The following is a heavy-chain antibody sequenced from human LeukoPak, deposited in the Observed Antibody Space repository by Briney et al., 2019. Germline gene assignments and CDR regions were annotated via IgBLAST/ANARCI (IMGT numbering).Heavy chain of an antibody. CDR3: ARDLRDSSRWLYGMDV. CDR1: GGSISSYY. V-gene: IGHV4-59*01. Sequence: SETLSLICTVSGGSISSYYWNWIRQPPGKGLEWIGYIFYSGSTNYNPSLRSRVTISVDSSKNQFSLKLTSVTAADTAVYYCARDLRDSSRWLYGMDVWGQGTTVTVSS. J-gene: IGHJ6*02. D-gene: IGHD6-13*01. CDR2: IFYSGST.